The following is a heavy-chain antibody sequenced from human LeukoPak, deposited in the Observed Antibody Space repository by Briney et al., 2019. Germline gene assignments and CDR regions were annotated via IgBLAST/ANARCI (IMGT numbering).Heavy chain of an antibody. V-gene: IGHV3-21*01. CDR2: ISSSSSYI. D-gene: IGHD6-13*01. CDR3: ARDKIAAAATFDY. CDR1: GFTFSSYS. J-gene: IGHJ4*02. Sequence: GGSLRLSCSASGFTFSSYSMNWVRQAPGKGLEWVSSISSSSSYIYYADSVKGRFTISRDNAKNSLYLQMNSLRAEDTAVYYCARDKIAAAATFDYWGQGTLVTVSS.